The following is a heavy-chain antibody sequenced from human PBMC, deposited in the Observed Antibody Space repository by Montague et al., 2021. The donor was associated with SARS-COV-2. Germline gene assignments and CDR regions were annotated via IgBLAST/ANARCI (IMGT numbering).Heavy chain of an antibody. D-gene: IGHD3-3*01. V-gene: IGHV4-61*01. CDR2: ISSSGSA. Sequence: SETLSLTCTVSGGSVSSGSFHWSWIRQPPGKGLEYIGYISSSGSAXYNPSFKSRVAISLDTSENQLSLRLSSVTAADTAVYYCANKGAYDVPIDYWGLGTLVTVSS. CDR3: ANKGAYDVPIDY. CDR1: GGSVSSGSFH. J-gene: IGHJ4*02.